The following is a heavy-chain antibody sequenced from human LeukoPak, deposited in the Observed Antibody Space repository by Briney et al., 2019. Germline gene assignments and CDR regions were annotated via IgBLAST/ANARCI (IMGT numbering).Heavy chain of an antibody. J-gene: IGHJ4*02. V-gene: IGHV3-33*01. CDR2: IWYDGSNK. Sequence: PGRSLRLSCAASGFTFSSYGMHWVRQAPGKGLEWVAVIWYDGSNKYYTDSVKGRFTISRDNPKNTLYLQMSSLRPEDTAVYYCVRDGKTFTAAGLFDYWGQGTLVTVSS. D-gene: IGHD6-13*01. CDR1: GFTFSSYG. CDR3: VRDGKTFTAAGLFDY.